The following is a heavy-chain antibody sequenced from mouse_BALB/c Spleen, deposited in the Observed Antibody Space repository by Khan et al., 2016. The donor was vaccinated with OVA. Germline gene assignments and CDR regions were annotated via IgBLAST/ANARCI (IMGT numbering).Heavy chain of an antibody. J-gene: IGHJ4*01. CDR2: INPRSDYT. CDR1: GYTFTSNT. V-gene: IGHV1-4*01. Sequence: VELVESGAELSRPGASVKMSCKASGYTFTSNTMHWVKQRPGQGLEWIGYINPRSDYTIYSQKFKDKATLTADISSSTAYMQLSSLTSDDSAVYYCARRKTGYAMDYWGQGTSVTVSS. CDR3: ARRKTGYAMDY.